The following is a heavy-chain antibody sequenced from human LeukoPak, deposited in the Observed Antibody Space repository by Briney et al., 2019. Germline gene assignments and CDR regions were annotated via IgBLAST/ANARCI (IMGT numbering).Heavy chain of an antibody. Sequence: GGSLRLSCAASGFIVSGDFMSWVRQAPGKGLEWVSVIYSDGSTYYADSVQGRFIISRDNSRNTLHLQMTGLRAEDTAVYYCARERGRGRDSPWFDYWGQGGLVTVSS. D-gene: IGHD3-16*01. CDR2: IYSDGST. J-gene: IGHJ5*01. V-gene: IGHV3-53*01. CDR3: ARERGRGRDSPWFDY. CDR1: GFIVSGDF.